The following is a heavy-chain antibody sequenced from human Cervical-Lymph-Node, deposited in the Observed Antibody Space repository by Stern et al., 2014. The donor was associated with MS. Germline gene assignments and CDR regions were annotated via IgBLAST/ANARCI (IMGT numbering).Heavy chain of an antibody. CDR2: INPSGGST. D-gene: IGHD6-13*01. V-gene: IGHV1-46*01. CDR3: ARDHPPAAGTSTFVDY. Sequence: VQLLESGAEVKKPGASVKVSCKASGYTFTSYYMHWVRHAPGQGLEWMGIINPSGGSTRYARKFQGRVTMTRDTSTSTVYMELSSLRSEDTAVYYCARDHPPAAGTSTFVDYWGQGTLVTVSS. CDR1: GYTFTSYY. J-gene: IGHJ4*02.